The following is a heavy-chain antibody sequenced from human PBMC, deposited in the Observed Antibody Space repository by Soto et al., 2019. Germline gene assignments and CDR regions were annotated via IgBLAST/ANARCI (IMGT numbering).Heavy chain of an antibody. Sequence: ASVKVSCKASGYTFTNYHMHWVRQAPGQGFEWMGIINPSGGSTTYAQKFQGRVTISRDNSKDSQFLLMNNLKIEDTAVYYCAKSYDTLTGPFLSIDSWGQGTLVTVSS. D-gene: IGHD3-9*01. CDR2: INPSGGST. CDR1: GYTFTNYH. CDR3: AKSYDTLTGPFLSIDS. V-gene: IGHV1-46*01. J-gene: IGHJ4*02.